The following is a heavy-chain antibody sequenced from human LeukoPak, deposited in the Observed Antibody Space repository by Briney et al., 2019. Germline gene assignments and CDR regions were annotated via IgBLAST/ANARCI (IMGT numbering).Heavy chain of an antibody. V-gene: IGHV1-2*04. CDR1: GYTFTGYY. CDR3: ARPYYDILTGHDGNDAFDI. D-gene: IGHD3-9*01. J-gene: IGHJ3*02. Sequence: GASVKVSCKASGYTFTGYYMHWVRQAPGQGLEWMGWINPNSGGTNYAQKFQGWVTMTRDTSISTAYMELSRLRSDDTAVYYCARPYYDILTGHDGNDAFDIWGQGTMVTVSS. CDR2: INPNSGGT.